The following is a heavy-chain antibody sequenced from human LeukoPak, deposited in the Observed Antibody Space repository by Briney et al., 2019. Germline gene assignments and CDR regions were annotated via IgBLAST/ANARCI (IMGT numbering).Heavy chain of an antibody. J-gene: IGHJ5*02. CDR1: GGSFSGYY. CDR2: INHSGST. V-gene: IGHV4-34*01. D-gene: IGHD6-19*01. Sequence: SETPSLTCAVYGGSFSGYYWSWIRQPPGKGLEWIGEINHSGSTNYNPSLKSRVTISVDTSKNQFSLKLSSVTAADTAVYYCARGEIAVAENWFDPWGQGTLVTVSS. CDR3: ARGEIAVAENWFDP.